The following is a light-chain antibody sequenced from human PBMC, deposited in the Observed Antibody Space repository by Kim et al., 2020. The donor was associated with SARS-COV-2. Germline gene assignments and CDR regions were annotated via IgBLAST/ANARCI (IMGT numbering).Light chain of an antibody. CDR3: QQSSAWPCT. CDR2: AVA. V-gene: IGKV3-11*01. CDR1: GSCRSF. Sequence: LSRGEIAPLSRTARGSCRSFSAWYQQPPGQTPRLLIYAVANRATGTPAWFSGRGSGTDIPITSSNQWGEDFAVYYWQQSSAWPCTFGRGTKVDIK. J-gene: IGKJ4*01.